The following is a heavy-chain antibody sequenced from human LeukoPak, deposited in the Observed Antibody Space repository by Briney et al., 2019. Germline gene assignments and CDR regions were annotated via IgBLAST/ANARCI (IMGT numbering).Heavy chain of an antibody. Sequence: SETLSLTCTVSSGSISSYYWSWIRQPPGKGLEWIGYIYYSGSTNYNPSLKSRVTISVDTSKNQFSLKLSSVTAADTAVYYCARSTELWFGELLWGYFDYWGQGTLVTVSS. J-gene: IGHJ4*02. CDR2: IYYSGST. V-gene: IGHV4-59*01. CDR3: ARSTELWFGELLWGYFDY. D-gene: IGHD3-10*01. CDR1: SGSISSYY.